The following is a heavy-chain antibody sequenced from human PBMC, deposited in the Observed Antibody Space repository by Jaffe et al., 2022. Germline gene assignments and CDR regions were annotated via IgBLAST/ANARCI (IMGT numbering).Heavy chain of an antibody. CDR2: INHSGST. CDR3: ARGGGALLADMDV. CDR1: GGSFSGYY. Sequence: QVQLQQWGAGLLKPSETLSLTCAVYGGSFSGYYWSWIRQPPGKGLEWIGEINHSGSTNYNPSLKSRVTISVDTSKNQFSLKLSSVTAADTAVYYCARGGGALLADMDVWGKGTTVTVSS. J-gene: IGHJ6*03. D-gene: IGHD2-15*01. V-gene: IGHV4-34*01.